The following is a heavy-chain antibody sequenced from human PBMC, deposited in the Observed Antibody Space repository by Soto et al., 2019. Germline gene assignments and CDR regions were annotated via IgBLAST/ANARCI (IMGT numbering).Heavy chain of an antibody. V-gene: IGHV4-59*01. CDR1: GGSISSYY. J-gene: IGHJ4*02. CDR2: IYCSGST. Sequence: SETLSLTCTVSGGSISSYYWSWIRQPPGKGLEWIGYIYCSGSTNYNPSLKSRVNISVDTSKNQFSLKLSSVTAADTAVYYCARTYYYDSSGYYFDYWGQGTLVTVSS. CDR3: ARTYYYDSSGYYFDY. D-gene: IGHD3-22*01.